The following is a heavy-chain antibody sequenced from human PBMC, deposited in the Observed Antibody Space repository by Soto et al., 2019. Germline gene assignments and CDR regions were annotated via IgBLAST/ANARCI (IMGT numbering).Heavy chain of an antibody. J-gene: IGHJ6*02. D-gene: IGHD3-16*02. CDR1: GYTFTSYG. Sequence: ASVKVSCKASGYTFTSYGISWVRQAPGQGLEWMGWISAYNGNTNYAQKLQGRVTMTTDTSTSTAYMELRSLRSDDTAVYYCAQAYDYVWGSYRYTPYYYGMDVWGQGTTVTVSS. CDR3: AQAYDYVWGSYRYTPYYYGMDV. CDR2: ISAYNGNT. V-gene: IGHV1-18*01.